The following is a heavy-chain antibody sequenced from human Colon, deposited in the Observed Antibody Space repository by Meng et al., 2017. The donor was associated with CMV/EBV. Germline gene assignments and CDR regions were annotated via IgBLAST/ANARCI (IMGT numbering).Heavy chain of an antibody. CDR3: ARDTGTTGTGYLFDY. D-gene: IGHD1-1*01. V-gene: IGHV4-4*07. J-gene: IGHJ4*02. CDR2: IHTTDST. CDR1: GGSIGSYY. Sequence: QGQLQASGPGLVKPSETLSLTCTVSGGSIGSYYWNWMRQPDGKGLEWIGRIHTTDSTNYNPSLKSRVTISVDTSKNQFSLKLTSVTAADTAVYYCARDTGTTGTGYLFDYWGQGILVTVSS.